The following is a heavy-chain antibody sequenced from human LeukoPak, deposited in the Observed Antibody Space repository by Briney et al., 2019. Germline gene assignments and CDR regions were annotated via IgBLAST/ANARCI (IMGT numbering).Heavy chain of an antibody. Sequence: PSETLSLTCAVSGGSISSSNWWSWVRQPPGKGLEWIGEIYHSGSTNYNPSLKSRVTISVDKSKNQFSLKLSSVTAADTAVYYCARVLVRGAQQPYYYYMDVWGKGTTVTISS. CDR1: GGSISSSNW. V-gene: IGHV4-4*02. CDR2: IYHSGST. J-gene: IGHJ6*03. CDR3: ARVLVRGAQQPYYYYMDV. D-gene: IGHD3-10*01.